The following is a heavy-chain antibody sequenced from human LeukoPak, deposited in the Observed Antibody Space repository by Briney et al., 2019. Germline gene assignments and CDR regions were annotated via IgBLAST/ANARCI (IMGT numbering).Heavy chain of an antibody. D-gene: IGHD5-24*01. V-gene: IGHV3-21*01. CDR2: ISSSSSYI. Sequence: GGSLRLSCAASGFTFSSYSMNWVRQAPGKGLEWVSSISSSSSYIYYADSVKGRFTISRDNAKNSLYLQMNSLRAEDTALYYCASSASYNYFQHWGQGTLVTVSS. J-gene: IGHJ1*01. CDR1: GFTFSSYS. CDR3: ASSASYNYFQH.